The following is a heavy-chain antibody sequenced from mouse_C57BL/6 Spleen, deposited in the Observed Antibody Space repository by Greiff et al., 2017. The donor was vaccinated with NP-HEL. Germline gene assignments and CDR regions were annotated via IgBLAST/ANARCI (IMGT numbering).Heavy chain of an antibody. CDR1: GYTFTSYW. Sequence: QVQLQQPGAELVKPGASVKLSCKASGYTFTSYWMHWVKQRPGQGLEWIGMIHPNSGSTNYNEKFKSKATLTVDKSSSTAYMQLSSLTSEASAVYYCAREGDYAGVDYGGKGTTLTVPS. V-gene: IGHV1-64*01. CDR3: AREGDYAGVDY. D-gene: IGHD2-4*01. CDR2: IHPNSGST. J-gene: IGHJ2*01.